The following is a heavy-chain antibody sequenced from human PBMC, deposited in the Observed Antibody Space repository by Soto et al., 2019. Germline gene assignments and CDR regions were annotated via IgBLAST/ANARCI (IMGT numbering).Heavy chain of an antibody. CDR2: IIPFRGTT. Sequence: QAQLVQSGPEVKKPGSSVKVSCKASGGTFNRVSLCWVRQAPGQGLEWMGEIIPFRGTTNYAPKFRGRVTITADESTGTSYMDLGSLTSEDTAVYFCARPHFYETVGVFDYFDSWGQGTLVTVSS. V-gene: IGHV1-69*01. D-gene: IGHD3-22*01. CDR1: GGTFNRVS. CDR3: ARPHFYETVGVFDYFDS. J-gene: IGHJ4*02.